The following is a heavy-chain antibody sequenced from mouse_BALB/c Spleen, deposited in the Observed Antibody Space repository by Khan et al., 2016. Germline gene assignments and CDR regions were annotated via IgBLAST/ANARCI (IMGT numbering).Heavy chain of an antibody. CDR2: IWRGGST. CDR1: GFSLTSYG. Sequence: QVQLQQSGPGLVQPSQSLSITCTVSGFSLTSYGVHWVRQSPGKGLEWLGVIWRGGSTDYNAAFMSRLSITKDNSKSQVFFKMNSLQADDTAIYYWAKKEGNYPYYAMDYWGQGTSVTVSS. V-gene: IGHV2-5*01. D-gene: IGHD2-1*01. CDR3: AKKEGNYPYYAMDY. J-gene: IGHJ4*01.